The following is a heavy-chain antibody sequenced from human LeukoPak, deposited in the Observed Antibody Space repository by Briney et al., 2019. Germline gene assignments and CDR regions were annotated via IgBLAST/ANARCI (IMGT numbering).Heavy chain of an antibody. CDR2: ISGSGGST. J-gene: IGHJ4*02. D-gene: IGHD6-19*01. CDR3: AKTAVAGTKYYFDY. CDR1: GFTFSSYA. Sequence: GGSLRLSCAASGFTFSSYAMSWVRQAPGKGLEWVSAISGSGGSTYYADSAKGRFTISRDNSKNTLYLQMNSLRAEDPAVYYCAKTAVAGTKYYFDYWGQGTLVTVSS. V-gene: IGHV3-23*01.